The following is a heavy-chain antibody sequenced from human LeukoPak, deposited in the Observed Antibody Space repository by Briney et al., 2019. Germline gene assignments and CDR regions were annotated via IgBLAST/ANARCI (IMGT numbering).Heavy chain of an antibody. J-gene: IGHJ6*03. CDR3: ARHKHYYYYYYMDV. V-gene: IGHV4-39*01. CDR1: GGSISSSSNF. CDR2: IYYSGST. Sequence: SETVSLTCSVSGGSISSSSNFWGWIRQPPGKGLEWIGNIYYSGSTYYNPSLKSRVTISVDTSKNQFSLKLSSVTAADTAVYYCARHKHYYYYYYMDVRGKGTTVTISS.